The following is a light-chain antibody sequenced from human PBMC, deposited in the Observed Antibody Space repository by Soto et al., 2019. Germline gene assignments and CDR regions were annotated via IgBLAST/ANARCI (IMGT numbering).Light chain of an antibody. CDR2: GES. Sequence: EIVLTKSPGTLSLSPGERATLSCRASQSVSSSYLAWYQQKTGQATRLLIYGESSRATGIPDRFSGSGSGTDFILTISRLEPEDFAVYYCQQYGSSTLCTFVPGTKVDIK. V-gene: IGKV3-20*01. CDR1: QSVSSSY. J-gene: IGKJ3*01. CDR3: QQYGSSTLCT.